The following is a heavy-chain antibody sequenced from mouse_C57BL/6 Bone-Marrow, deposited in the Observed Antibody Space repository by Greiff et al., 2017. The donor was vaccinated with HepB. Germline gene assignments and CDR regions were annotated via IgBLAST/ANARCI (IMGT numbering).Heavy chain of an antibody. CDR1: GFTFTDYY. Sequence: VQLKESGPVLVKPGPSVKISCKASGFTFTDYYMHWVKQSHGKSLEWIGLVYPYNGGTSYNQKFKGKATLTVDTSSSTAYMELNSLTSEDSAVYYCLSNWDYAMDYWGQGTSVTVSS. CDR2: VYPYNGGT. V-gene: IGHV1-36*01. J-gene: IGHJ4*01. CDR3: LSNWDYAMDY. D-gene: IGHD4-1*01.